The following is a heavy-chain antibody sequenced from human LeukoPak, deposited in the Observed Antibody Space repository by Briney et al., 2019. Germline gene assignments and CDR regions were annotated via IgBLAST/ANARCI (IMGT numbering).Heavy chain of an antibody. CDR1: GYTFTSYY. CDR2: ISAYNGNT. CDR3: ARAPMVRGPTYYYYYYMDV. J-gene: IGHJ6*03. D-gene: IGHD3-10*01. V-gene: IGHV1-18*04. Sequence: ASVKVSCKASGYTFTSYYMHWVRQAPGQGLEWMGWISAYNGNTNYAQKLQGRVTMTTDTSTSTAYMELRSLRSDDTAVYYCARAPMVRGPTYYYYYYMDVWGKGTTVTISS.